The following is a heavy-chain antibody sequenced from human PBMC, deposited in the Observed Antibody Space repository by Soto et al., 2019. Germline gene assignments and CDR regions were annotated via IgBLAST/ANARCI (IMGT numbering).Heavy chain of an antibody. V-gene: IGHV3-30-3*01. CDR1: GFTFSSYA. CDR3: AREYSSSSLDY. CDR2: ISYDGSNK. J-gene: IGHJ4*02. Sequence: QVQLVESGGGVVQPGRSLRLSCAASGFTFSSYAMHWVRQAPGKGLEWVAVISYDGSNKYYADSVKGRFTIYRDNSKNTLYLQMNSMRAEDTAVYYCAREYSSSSLDYWGQGTLVTVSS. D-gene: IGHD6-6*01.